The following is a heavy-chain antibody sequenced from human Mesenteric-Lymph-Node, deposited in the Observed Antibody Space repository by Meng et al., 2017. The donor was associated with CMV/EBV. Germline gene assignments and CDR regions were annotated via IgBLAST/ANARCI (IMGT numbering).Heavy chain of an antibody. CDR2: ISSSDSYI. Sequence: GESLKISCAASGFTFSSYSMNWVRQAPGKGLEWVSSISSSDSYIYYADSVKGRFTIPRDNAKNSLYLEMTSLRAEDTAVYYCARDLSPTDYYYGMDVWGQGTTVTVSS. J-gene: IGHJ6*02. CDR3: ARDLSPTDYYYGMDV. CDR1: GFTFSSYS. V-gene: IGHV3-21*01.